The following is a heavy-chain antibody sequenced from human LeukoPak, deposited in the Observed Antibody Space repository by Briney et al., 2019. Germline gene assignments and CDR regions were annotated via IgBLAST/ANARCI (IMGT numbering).Heavy chain of an antibody. CDR2: VRYDGTTN. D-gene: IGHD3-10*01. J-gene: IGHJ4*02. CDR3: AKDSPIYYIDY. CDR1: QFTFNKYG. V-gene: IGHV3-30*02. Sequence: PGGSLRLSCATSQFTFNKYGMHWVRQAPGRGLEWVAFVRYDGTTNQYSDSVKGRFFISRDSSKNTLSLQMNSLRDEDTAVYYCAKDSPIYYIDYWGQGTLVTVSS.